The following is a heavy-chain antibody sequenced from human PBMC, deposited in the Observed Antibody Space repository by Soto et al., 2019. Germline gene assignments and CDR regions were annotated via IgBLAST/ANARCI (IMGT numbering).Heavy chain of an antibody. CDR3: ARRSTPMGFDL. V-gene: IGHV4-39*01. CDR1: GGSISSSSYY. Sequence: QLQLQESGPGLVKPSETLSLTCTVSGGSISSSSYYWGWIRQPPGKGLEWIGSIYYSGSTYYNPSLKSRVTISVDTSKNQFSLKLSSVTAADTAVYYCARRSTPMGFDLWGRGTLVTVSS. CDR2: IYYSGST. J-gene: IGHJ2*01.